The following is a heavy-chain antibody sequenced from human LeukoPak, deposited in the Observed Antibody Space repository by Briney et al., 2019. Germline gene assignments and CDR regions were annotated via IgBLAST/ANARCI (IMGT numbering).Heavy chain of an antibody. D-gene: IGHD6-13*01. Sequence: SETLSLTCAFYGGSFSGYYWSWIRQPPGKGLEWIGEINHSGSTNYNPSLKSRVTISVDTSKNQFSLKLSSVTAADTAVYYCARGRAKSSSSFRYYYYMDVWGKGTTVTVSS. J-gene: IGHJ6*03. V-gene: IGHV4-34*01. CDR2: INHSGST. CDR1: GGSFSGYY. CDR3: ARGRAKSSSSFRYYYYMDV.